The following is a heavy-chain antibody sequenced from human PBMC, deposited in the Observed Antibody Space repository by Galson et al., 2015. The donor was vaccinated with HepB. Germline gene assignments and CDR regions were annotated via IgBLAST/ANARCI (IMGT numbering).Heavy chain of an antibody. CDR3: ARGRTYCGADCYLDY. CDR1: GFSVSNNY. Sequence: SLRLSCAASGFSVSNNYMSWVRQAPGKGLEWVSVIYSGGNTYYADSVKGRFTISRDNSKNTLYLQMNSLRAEDTAVYYCARGRTYCGADCYLDYWGQGTLVTVSS. J-gene: IGHJ4*02. CDR2: IYSGGNT. V-gene: IGHV3-53*01. D-gene: IGHD2-21*02.